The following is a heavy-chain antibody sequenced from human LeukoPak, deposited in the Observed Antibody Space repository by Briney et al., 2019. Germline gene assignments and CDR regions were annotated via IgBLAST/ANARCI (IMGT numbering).Heavy chain of an antibody. J-gene: IGHJ4*02. D-gene: IGHD4-23*01. CDR1: GLTVSSNY. V-gene: IGHV3-66*01. CDR3: ARRPDYGGTPTFDY. Sequence: GGSLRLSCAASGLTVSSNYMSWVRQAPGKGLEWVSVIYSGGSTYHADSVKGRFIISRDNSKDTLYLQMNSLRVEDTAVYYCARRPDYGGTPTFDYWGQGTLVTVSS. CDR2: IYSGGST.